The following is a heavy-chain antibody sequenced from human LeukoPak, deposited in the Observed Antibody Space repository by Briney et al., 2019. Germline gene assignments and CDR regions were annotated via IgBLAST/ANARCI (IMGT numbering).Heavy chain of an antibody. V-gene: IGHV3-30*18. D-gene: IGHD4-17*01. CDR1: GFTFSSYG. Sequence: QSGGSLRLSCAASGFTFSSYGMHWVRKAPGKGLEWVAVISYDGGNKYYADSVKGRFTISRDNSKNTLYLQMNSLRAEDTAVYYCAKEVGGDYYFDYWGQGTLVTVSS. J-gene: IGHJ4*02. CDR3: AKEVGGDYYFDY. CDR2: ISYDGGNK.